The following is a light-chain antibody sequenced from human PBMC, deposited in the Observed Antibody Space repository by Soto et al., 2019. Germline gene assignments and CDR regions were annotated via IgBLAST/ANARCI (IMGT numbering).Light chain of an antibody. CDR1: QSVLYSSNNKNY. V-gene: IGKV4-1*01. Sequence: DIVMTQSPDSLAVSLGERATINCKSSQSVLYSSNNKNYLAWYQQKPGQPPKLLIYWASTRESGVPDRFSGSGSGTDFTLTISSLEAEDVAGYYCQQYYSTPVTFGGGTKVEIK. CDR3: QQYYSTPVT. J-gene: IGKJ4*01. CDR2: WAS.